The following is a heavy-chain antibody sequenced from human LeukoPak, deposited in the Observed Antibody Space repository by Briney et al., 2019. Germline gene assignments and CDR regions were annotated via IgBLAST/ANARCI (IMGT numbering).Heavy chain of an antibody. J-gene: IGHJ5*02. V-gene: IGHV3-15*01. CDR2: VKTKGDGGAA. CDR1: GITFTNAW. Sequence: GGSLRLSCAASGITFTNAWLTWVRQAPGKGLEWVGRVKTKGDGGAADYAAPGKGRFTISRDDSTKTLYLQMTSLKTEDTAVYYCTTDRMIYATNWAVSWFDPWGQGTLVTVSS. CDR3: TTDRMIYATNWAVSWFDP. D-gene: IGHD2-8*01.